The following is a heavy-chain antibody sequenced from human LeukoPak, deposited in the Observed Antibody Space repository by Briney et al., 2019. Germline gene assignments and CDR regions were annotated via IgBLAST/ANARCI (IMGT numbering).Heavy chain of an antibody. Sequence: GGSLRLSCAASGFTFSSYGMSWVRQAPGKGLEWVSAISGSGGSTYYADSVKGRFTISRDNSKNTLYLQMNSLRAEDTAVYYCARAPASSSWYHLYFDYWGQGTLVTVSS. J-gene: IGHJ4*02. CDR1: GFTFSSYG. D-gene: IGHD6-13*01. V-gene: IGHV3-23*01. CDR3: ARAPASSSWYHLYFDY. CDR2: ISGSGGST.